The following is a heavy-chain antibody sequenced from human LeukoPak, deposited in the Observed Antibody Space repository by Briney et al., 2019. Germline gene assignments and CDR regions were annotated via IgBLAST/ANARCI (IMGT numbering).Heavy chain of an antibody. CDR1: GGSISSTNYY. D-gene: IGHD7-27*01. CDR3: ARHWADAFDI. CDR2: IFYSGST. Sequence: SETLSLTCTVSGGSISSTNYYWGWIRQPPGKGLEWIGTIFYSGSTYYNPSLKSRVTISVDTSKNQFSLRLSSVTAADTAVYYCARHWADAFDIWGQGTMVTVSS. J-gene: IGHJ3*02. V-gene: IGHV4-39*01.